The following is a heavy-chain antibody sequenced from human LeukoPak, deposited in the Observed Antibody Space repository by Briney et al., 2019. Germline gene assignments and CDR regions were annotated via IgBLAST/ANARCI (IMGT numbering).Heavy chain of an antibody. CDR3: AKNPYYDSSGLWDY. CDR1: GFTFSSYA. V-gene: IGHV3-23*01. J-gene: IGHJ4*02. Sequence: GGSLRLSCAASGFTFSSYAMSWVRQAPGKGLEWVSAISGSGGSTYYADSVKGRFTISRDNSKNTLYLQMNSLRAEDTPVYYCAKNPYYDSSGLWDYWGQGTLVTVSS. CDR2: ISGSGGST. D-gene: IGHD3-22*01.